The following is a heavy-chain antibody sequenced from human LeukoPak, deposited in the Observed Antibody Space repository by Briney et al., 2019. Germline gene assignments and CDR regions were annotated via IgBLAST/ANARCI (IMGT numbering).Heavy chain of an antibody. CDR3: ARASVLLSADY. J-gene: IGHJ4*02. Sequence: PSETLSLTCTVSGGSISSYYWSWIRQPPGKGLEWIGYIYYSGSTNYNPSLKSRLTISVDTSKNQFSLNLTSVTAADTAVYYCARASVLLSADYWGQGTLVTVSS. CDR1: GGSISSYY. CDR2: IYYSGST. V-gene: IGHV4-59*01. D-gene: IGHD3-16*01.